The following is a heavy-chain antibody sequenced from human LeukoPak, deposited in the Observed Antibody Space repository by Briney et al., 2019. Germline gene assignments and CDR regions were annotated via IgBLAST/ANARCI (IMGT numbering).Heavy chain of an antibody. Sequence: PGGSLRLSCAASGFTFSSYGMHWVHQAPAKGLEWVAIIWYDGSNKYYADSVKGRFTISRDNSKNTLYLQMSSLRAEDTAVYYCARDLGAVAGNFDYWGQGTLVTVSS. D-gene: IGHD6-19*01. CDR3: ARDLGAVAGNFDY. J-gene: IGHJ4*02. CDR2: IWYDGSNK. V-gene: IGHV3-33*01. CDR1: GFTFSSYG.